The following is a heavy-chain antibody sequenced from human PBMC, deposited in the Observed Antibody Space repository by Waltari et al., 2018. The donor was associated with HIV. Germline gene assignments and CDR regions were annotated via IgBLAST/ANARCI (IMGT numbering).Heavy chain of an antibody. CDR2: FNSYNGDT. CDR1: GYTFTNFG. Sequence: QVPLVQSGAELKKTGASVKLSCKASGYTFTNFGLNWVRQAPGQGLEWMGWFNSYNGDTKYAQKFQDRVTMTTDTSTSTAYMELRSLRSDDTAVYYCARFFPTATTTGWYLDLWGPGTLVTMSS. V-gene: IGHV1-18*01. CDR3: ARFFPTATTTGWYLDL. D-gene: IGHD4-17*01. J-gene: IGHJ2*01.